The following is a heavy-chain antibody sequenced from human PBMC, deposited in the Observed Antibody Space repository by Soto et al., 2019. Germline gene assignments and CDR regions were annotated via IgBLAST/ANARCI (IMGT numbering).Heavy chain of an antibody. D-gene: IGHD1-26*01. CDR1: RFSFSTYA. CDR3: AKEFSWYSGSYLDY. Sequence: GGSLRLSCAASRFSFSTYAMSWVRQAPGKGLEWVSAISGSGGSTYYADSVKGRFTISRDNSKNTLYLQMNSLRAEDTAIYYCAKEFSWYSGSYLDYWGQGTLVTVSS. J-gene: IGHJ4*02. CDR2: ISGSGGST. V-gene: IGHV3-23*01.